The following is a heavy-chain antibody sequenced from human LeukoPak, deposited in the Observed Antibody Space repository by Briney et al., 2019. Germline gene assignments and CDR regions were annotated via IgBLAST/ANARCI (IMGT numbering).Heavy chain of an antibody. V-gene: IGHV4-59*01. CDR1: GGSISSYY. D-gene: IGHD3-16*02. J-gene: IGHJ4*02. Sequence: SETLSLTCTVSGGSISSYYWSWIRRPPGKGLEWIGYIYYSGSTNYNPSLKSRVTISVDTSKNQFSLKLSSVTAADTAVYYCATSGITFGGVIVPSDYWGQGTLVTVSS. CDR3: ATSGITFGGVIVPSDY. CDR2: IYYSGST.